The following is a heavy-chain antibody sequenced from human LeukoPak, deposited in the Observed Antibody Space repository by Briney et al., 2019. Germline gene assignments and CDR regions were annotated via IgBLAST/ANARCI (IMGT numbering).Heavy chain of an antibody. D-gene: IGHD6-13*01. Sequence: ASVKVSCKASGYTFSSYGISWVRQAPGQGLEWMGWISAYDGDTNYVQNLQGRVTMTTDTSTSTAYMELRSLRSDATAVYYCARIAEYHLARHFDYWGQGTLVTVSS. V-gene: IGHV1-18*04. CDR1: GYTFSSYG. J-gene: IGHJ4*02. CDR3: ARIAEYHLARHFDY. CDR2: ISAYDGDT.